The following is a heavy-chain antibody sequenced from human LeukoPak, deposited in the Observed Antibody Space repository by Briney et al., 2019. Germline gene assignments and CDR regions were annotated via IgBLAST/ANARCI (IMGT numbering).Heavy chain of an antibody. CDR3: ARAGHSYGSYYFDY. Sequence: GGSLRLSCAASGFTFSSYAMHWVRQAPGKGLEWVAVISYDGSNKYYADSVKGRFTISRDNSKNTLYLQMNSLRAEDTAVYYCARAGHSYGSYYFDYWGQGTLVTVSS. V-gene: IGHV3-30-3*01. J-gene: IGHJ4*02. CDR1: GFTFSSYA. CDR2: ISYDGSNK. D-gene: IGHD5-18*01.